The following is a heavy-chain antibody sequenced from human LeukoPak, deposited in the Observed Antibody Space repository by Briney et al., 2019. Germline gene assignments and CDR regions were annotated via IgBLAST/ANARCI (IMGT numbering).Heavy chain of an antibody. Sequence: PSETLSLTCAVYGGSFSGYYWSWIRQPPGKGLEWIGYIYYSGSTNYNPSLKSRVTISVDTSKNQFSLKLSSVTAADTAVYYCARASGRGDYGYWGQGTLVTVSS. J-gene: IGHJ4*02. V-gene: IGHV4-59*01. CDR3: ARASGRGDYGY. CDR2: IYYSGST. CDR1: GGSFSGYY. D-gene: IGHD4-17*01.